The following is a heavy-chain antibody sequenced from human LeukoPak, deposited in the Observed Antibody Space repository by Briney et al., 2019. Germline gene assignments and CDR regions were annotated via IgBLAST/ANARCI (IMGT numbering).Heavy chain of an antibody. V-gene: IGHV1-2*02. D-gene: IGHD3-10*01. J-gene: IGHJ3*02. CDR3: ARAQSVLLWFGDHNDAFDI. CDR2: INPNSGGT. Sequence: GASVKVSCKASGYTFTGYYMHWVRQAPGQGLEWMGWINPNSGGTKYAKKFQGRVTMTRDTSISTAYMELGSLRSDDTAVYYCARAQSVLLWFGDHNDAFDIWGLGTMVTVSS. CDR1: GYTFTGYY.